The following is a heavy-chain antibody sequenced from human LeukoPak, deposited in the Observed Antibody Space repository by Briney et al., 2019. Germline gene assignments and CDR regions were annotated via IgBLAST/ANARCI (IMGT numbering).Heavy chain of an antibody. D-gene: IGHD6-19*01. CDR3: ARDPLDSSGWYADY. V-gene: IGHV3-74*01. CDR2: INSDGSST. CDR1: GSTFSIYW. J-gene: IGHJ4*02. Sequence: GGSLRLSCAASGSTFSIYWMHWVRQAPGKGLVWVSRINSDGSSTNYADSVKGRFTISRDNAKNTLYLQMNSLRVQDTAVYYCARDPLDSSGWYADYWGQGTLVTVSS.